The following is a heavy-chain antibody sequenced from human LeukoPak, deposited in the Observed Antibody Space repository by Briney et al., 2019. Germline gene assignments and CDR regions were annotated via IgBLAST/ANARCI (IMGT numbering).Heavy chain of an antibody. CDR1: GFTFSSYA. CDR3: AREGWLAYFDY. CDR2: ISYDGSNK. D-gene: IGHD6-19*01. J-gene: IGHJ4*02. Sequence: GGSLRLSCAASGFTFSSYAMHWVRQAPGKGLEWVAVISYDGSNKYYADSVEGRFTISRDNSKNTLYLQTNSLRAEDTAVYYCAREGWLAYFDYWGQGTLVTVSS. V-gene: IGHV3-30*04.